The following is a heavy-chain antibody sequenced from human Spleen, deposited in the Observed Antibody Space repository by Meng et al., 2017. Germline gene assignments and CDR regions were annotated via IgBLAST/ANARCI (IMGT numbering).Heavy chain of an antibody. J-gene: IGHJ6*02. Sequence: GESLKISCAASGFTFSSYAMHWVRQAPGKGLEWVAVISYDGSNKYYADSVKGRFSISRDNSKNTLYLQMNSLRAEDTAVYYCARGLVGSGWYLRYYYGMDVWGQGTTVTVSS. CDR3: ARGLVGSGWYLRYYYGMDV. CDR2: ISYDGSNK. CDR1: GFTFSSYA. V-gene: IGHV3-30*01. D-gene: IGHD6-19*01.